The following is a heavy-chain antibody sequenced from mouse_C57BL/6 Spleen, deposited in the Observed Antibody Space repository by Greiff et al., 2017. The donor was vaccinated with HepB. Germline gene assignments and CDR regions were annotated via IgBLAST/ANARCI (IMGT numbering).Heavy chain of an antibody. V-gene: IGHV1-72*01. Sequence: QVQLKQPGAELVKPGASVKLSCKASGYTFTSYWMHWVKQRPGRGLEWIGRIDPNSGGTKYNEKFKSKATLTVDKPSSTAYMQLSSLTSEDSAVYYCARGGSGVVGPYAMDYWGQGTSVTVSS. CDR1: GYTFTSYW. CDR2: IDPNSGGT. J-gene: IGHJ4*01. CDR3: ARGGSGVVGPYAMDY. D-gene: IGHD1-1*01.